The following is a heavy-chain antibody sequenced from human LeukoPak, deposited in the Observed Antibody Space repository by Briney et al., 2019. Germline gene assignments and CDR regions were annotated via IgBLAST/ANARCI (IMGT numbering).Heavy chain of an antibody. CDR3: ARDSQQLVWVTLLTSDQYYFDY. CDR1: GFIFNIYW. Sequence: GGSLRLFCAASGFIFNIYWMRWVRRARGRGRECLAYIKQDGSENNYVDSVKGRFTISRDNAKNSLYLQKNSLTAEDTAVYYCARDSQQLVWVTLLTSDQYYFDYWGQGTLVAVSS. D-gene: IGHD6-13*01. CDR2: IKQDGSEN. V-gene: IGHV3-7*01. J-gene: IGHJ4*02.